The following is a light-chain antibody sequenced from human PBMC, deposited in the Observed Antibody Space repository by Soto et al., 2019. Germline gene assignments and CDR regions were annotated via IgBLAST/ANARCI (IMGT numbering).Light chain of an antibody. Sequence: DIQMTQSPSSLSASVGDRVTITCRASQGISTYLVWYQQKPGTVPKLLIFAASTLQSGVPSRFSGSGSGTDFTLTICSLQPEDVATYYCQSYTGAPWTFGQGTKVEI. J-gene: IGKJ1*01. CDR3: QSYTGAPWT. CDR1: QGISTY. CDR2: AAS. V-gene: IGKV1-27*01.